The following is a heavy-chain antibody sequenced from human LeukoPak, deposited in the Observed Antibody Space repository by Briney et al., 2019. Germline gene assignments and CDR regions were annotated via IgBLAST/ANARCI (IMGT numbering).Heavy chain of an antibody. CDR2: IYYSGST. CDR1: GGSISSSPYY. Sequence: SETLSHTCTVSGGSISSSPYYWGWIRQPPGKGLEWIGTIYYSGSTYYNPSLKSRVTISVDTSKNQFSLKLTSVTAADTAVYYCARPVPSRLGWFDPWGQGTLVTVSS. D-gene: IGHD1-1*01. CDR3: ARPVPSRLGWFDP. V-gene: IGHV4-39*01. J-gene: IGHJ5*02.